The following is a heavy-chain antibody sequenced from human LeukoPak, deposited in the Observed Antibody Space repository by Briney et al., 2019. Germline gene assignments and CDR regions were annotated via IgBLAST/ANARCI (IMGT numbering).Heavy chain of an antibody. CDR1: GGTFSSYA. J-gene: IGHJ4*02. Sequence: SVKVSRKAPGGTFSSYAISWVRQAPGQGLEWMGGIIPIFGTANYAQKFQGRVTITADESTSTAYMELSSLRSEDTAVYYCARVLGWNYYFDYWGQGTLVTVSS. D-gene: IGHD1-7*01. CDR2: IIPIFGTA. CDR3: ARVLGWNYYFDY. V-gene: IGHV1-69*13.